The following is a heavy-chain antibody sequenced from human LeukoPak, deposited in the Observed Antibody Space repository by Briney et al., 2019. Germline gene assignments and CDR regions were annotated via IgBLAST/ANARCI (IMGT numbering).Heavy chain of an antibody. CDR2: IFYSGST. Sequence: PSETLSLTCTVSGGSISTYYWSWIRQPPGKGLEWIGYIFYSGSTNYNPSLKRRVTISLDTSKNQFSLKLSSVTAADTAVYYCARGFYYDSSGYPPDYWGQGTLVTVSS. J-gene: IGHJ4*02. CDR3: ARGFYYDSSGYPPDY. D-gene: IGHD3-22*01. V-gene: IGHV4-59*01. CDR1: GGSISTYY.